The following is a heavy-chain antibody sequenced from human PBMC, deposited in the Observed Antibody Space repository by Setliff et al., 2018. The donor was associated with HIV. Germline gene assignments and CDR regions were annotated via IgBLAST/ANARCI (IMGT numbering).Heavy chain of an antibody. V-gene: IGHV4-59*01. Sequence: SETLSLTCSVSAFSMSSYYWSFIRQPPGKGLEWIGCVYYTGSTNYSPSLKSRVTISIDTSKNQFSLKLSSVTAADTAVYYCARGPSGTYYREFDFWGQGTLVTVSS. CDR2: VYYTGST. CDR1: AFSMSSYY. CDR3: ARGPSGTYYREFDF. D-gene: IGHD1-26*01. J-gene: IGHJ4*02.